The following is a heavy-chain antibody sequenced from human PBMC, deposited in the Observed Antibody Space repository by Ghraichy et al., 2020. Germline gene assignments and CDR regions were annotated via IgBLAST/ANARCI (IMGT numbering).Heavy chain of an antibody. V-gene: IGHV3-21*01. Sequence: GESLNISCAASGFTFSSYSMNWVRQAPGKGLEWVSSISSSSSYIYYADSVKGRFTISRDNAKNSLYLQMNSLRAEDTAVYYCARRTVTGYFDYWGQGTLVTVSS. CDR1: GFTFSSYS. D-gene: IGHD4-17*01. J-gene: IGHJ4*02. CDR3: ARRTVTGYFDY. CDR2: ISSSSSYI.